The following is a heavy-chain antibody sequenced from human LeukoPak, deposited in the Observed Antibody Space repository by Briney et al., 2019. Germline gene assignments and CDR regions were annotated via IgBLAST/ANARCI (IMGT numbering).Heavy chain of an antibody. V-gene: IGHV1-69*13. D-gene: IGHD3-10*01. J-gene: IGHJ4*02. CDR1: GGTFSSYA. Sequence: ASVKVSCKASGGTFSSYAISWVRQAPGQRLEWMGGIIPIFGTANYAQKFQGRVTITADESTSTAYMELSSLRSEDTAVYYCARPLTYGSGSYPFGYWGQGTLVTVSS. CDR2: IIPIFGTA. CDR3: ARPLTYGSGSYPFGY.